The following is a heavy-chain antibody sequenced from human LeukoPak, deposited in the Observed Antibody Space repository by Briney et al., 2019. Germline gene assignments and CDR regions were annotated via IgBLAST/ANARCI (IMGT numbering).Heavy chain of an antibody. V-gene: IGHV3-53*01. Sequence: GRSLRLSCAASGFTFSSYEMNWVRQAPGKGLEWVSFIYSGGNTHYSDSVKGRFTISRDNSKNALYLQMNSLRAEDTAIYYCARRAGEYSHPYDYWGQGTLVTVSS. J-gene: IGHJ4*02. D-gene: IGHD2-15*01. CDR2: IYSGGNT. CDR3: ARRAGEYSHPYDY. CDR1: GFTFSSYE.